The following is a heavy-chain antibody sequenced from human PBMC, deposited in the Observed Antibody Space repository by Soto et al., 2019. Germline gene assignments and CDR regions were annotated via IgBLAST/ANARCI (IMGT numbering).Heavy chain of an antibody. CDR2: IKSKSDGETA. CDR3: AITAMINRDSSTSFDY. D-gene: IGHD5-18*01. CDR1: GLTFSNVW. V-gene: IGHV3-15*01. J-gene: IGHJ4*02. Sequence: LRLSCAASGLTFSNVWMTWVREAPVKGLEWVGRIKSKSDGETADVAAPVKARFTISRDDTKNTVFLEMNSLKSEDTALYYCAITAMINRDSSTSFDYWGRGTQVTVSS.